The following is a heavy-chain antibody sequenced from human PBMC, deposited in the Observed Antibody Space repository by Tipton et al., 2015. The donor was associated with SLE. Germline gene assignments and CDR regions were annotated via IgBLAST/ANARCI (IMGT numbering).Heavy chain of an antibody. V-gene: IGHV4-34*01. Sequence: TLSLTCALYGGSFSGYYWNWIRQPPGKGLEWIGEINHSGSTNYNPSLKSRVTMSVDTPKNQFSLKLSSVTAADTAVYYCARAGILTGYYPYFDYWGQGTLVTVSS. CDR1: GGSFSGYY. J-gene: IGHJ4*02. D-gene: IGHD3-9*01. CDR3: ARAGILTGYYPYFDY. CDR2: INHSGST.